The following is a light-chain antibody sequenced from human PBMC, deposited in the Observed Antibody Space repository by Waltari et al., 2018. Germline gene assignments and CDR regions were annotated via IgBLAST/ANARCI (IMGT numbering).Light chain of an antibody. Sequence: DIQMTQYPSSLSASVGDRVTITCRASQNIVNYLNWHQQKPGKAPNLLIFGASNLLSGVPSRFSGSGSGTDFTLTISSLQPGDFATYYCQQSYSTPYTFGQGTKVEIK. J-gene: IGKJ2*01. CDR3: QQSYSTPYT. CDR2: GAS. V-gene: IGKV1-39*01. CDR1: QNIVNY.